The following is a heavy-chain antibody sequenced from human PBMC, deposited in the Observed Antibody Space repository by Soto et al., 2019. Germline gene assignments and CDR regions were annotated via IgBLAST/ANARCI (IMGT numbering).Heavy chain of an antibody. J-gene: IGHJ4*02. V-gene: IGHV2-5*02. CDR3: AHRLGGSSWNDGFFDF. CDR1: GFSLTKSPVG. CDR2: IYWDDDK. D-gene: IGHD1-1*01. Sequence: KESGPTLVEPTEALALTCSFSGFSLTKSPVGVGWFRQPPGKALEWLAVIYWDDDKRYNPSLKARITMTKDTFRNQVVLTLTDMEPEDTATYFCAHRLGGSSWNDGFFDFWGQGLPVTVS.